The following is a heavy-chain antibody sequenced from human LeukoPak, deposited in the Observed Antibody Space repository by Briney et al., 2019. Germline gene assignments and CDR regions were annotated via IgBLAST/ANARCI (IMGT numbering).Heavy chain of an antibody. J-gene: IGHJ4*02. CDR1: GFTFSSYW. V-gene: IGHV3-7*01. CDR2: IKQDGSEK. CDR3: ARAPVWFGEWFFDY. Sequence: GGSLRLSCAASGFTFSSYWMSWVRQAPGKGLEWVANIKQDGSEKYYVDSVKGRFTISRDNAKNSLYLQMNSLRAEDTAVYYCARAPVWFGEWFFDYWGQGTLVTVSS. D-gene: IGHD3-10*01.